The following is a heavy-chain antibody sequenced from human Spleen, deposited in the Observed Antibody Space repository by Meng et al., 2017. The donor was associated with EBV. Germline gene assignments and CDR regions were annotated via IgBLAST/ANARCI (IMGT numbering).Heavy chain of an antibody. Sequence: QVQLVQVGVEVKKPGVSVKVSGKASGYTFNSYYVHWVRQAPGQGLEWVGIINPSDGDTSYAQMFQGRVTVTRDTSSSTVYMDLSSLRSEDTAIYYCCTSQFDYWGQGTLVTVSS. J-gene: IGHJ4*02. CDR1: GYTFNSYY. V-gene: IGHV1-46*02. CDR2: INPSDGDT. CDR3: CTSQFDY.